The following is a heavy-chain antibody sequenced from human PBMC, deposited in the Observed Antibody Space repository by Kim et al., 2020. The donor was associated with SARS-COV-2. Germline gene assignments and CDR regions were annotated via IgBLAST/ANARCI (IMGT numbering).Heavy chain of an antibody. CDR2: GTT. Sequence: GTTEYAASVKGRLTISRDDSKIIAYLQMNSLKTEDTAVYYCTKDGELSDYWGQGTLVTVSS. J-gene: IGHJ4*02. CDR3: TKDGELSDY. V-gene: IGHV3-49*02. D-gene: IGHD3-10*01.